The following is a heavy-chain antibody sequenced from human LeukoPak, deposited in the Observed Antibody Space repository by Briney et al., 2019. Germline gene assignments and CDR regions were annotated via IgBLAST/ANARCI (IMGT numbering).Heavy chain of an antibody. D-gene: IGHD3-10*01. V-gene: IGHV3-30-3*01. CDR2: ISYDGSNK. CDR3: AREFFSGSGSYYSAAY. Sequence: PGGSLRLSCAASGFTFSSYAMHWVRQAPGKGLEWVAVISYDGSNKYYADSVKGRFTISRDNSKNTLYLQMNSLRAEDTAVYYCAREFFSGSGSYYSAAYWGQGTLVTVSS. J-gene: IGHJ4*02. CDR1: GFTFSSYA.